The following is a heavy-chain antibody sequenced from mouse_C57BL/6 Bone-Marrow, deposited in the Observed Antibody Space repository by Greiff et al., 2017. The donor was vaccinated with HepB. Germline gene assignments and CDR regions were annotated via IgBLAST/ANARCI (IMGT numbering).Heavy chain of an antibody. CDR1: GFTFSDYG. CDR2: ISSGSSTI. J-gene: IGHJ2*01. D-gene: IGHD1-1*01. Sequence: EVHLVESGGGLVKPGGSLKLSCAASGFTFSDYGMHWVRQAPEKGLEWVAYISSGSSTIYYADTVKGRFTISRDNAKNTLFLQMTSLRSEDTAMYYCASGDYGSSFYFDYWGQGTTLTVSS. CDR3: ASGDYGSSFYFDY. V-gene: IGHV5-17*01.